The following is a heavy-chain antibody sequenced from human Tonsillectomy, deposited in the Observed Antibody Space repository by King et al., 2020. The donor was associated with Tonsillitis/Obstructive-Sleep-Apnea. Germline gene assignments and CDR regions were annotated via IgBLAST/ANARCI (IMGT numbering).Heavy chain of an antibody. J-gene: IGHJ6*03. CDR1: GDSVSSGVYY. V-gene: IGHV4-61*08. D-gene: IGHD5-12*01. CDR3: ARERMGEATTTRGYYYCYYMDV. CDR2: IYYSGST. Sequence: QLQESGPGLVKPSETLSLTCTVSGDSVSSGVYYWSWIRQPPGKGLEWIGYIYYSGSTNYNPSLKSRVTISADTSRNQFSLNLRSVTAADTAVYYCARERMGEATTTRGYYYCYYMDVWGKGTTVTVSS.